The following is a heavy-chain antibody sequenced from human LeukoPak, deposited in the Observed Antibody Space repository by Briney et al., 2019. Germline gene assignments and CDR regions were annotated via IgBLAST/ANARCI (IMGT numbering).Heavy chain of an antibody. CDR3: ARLTGSSSSGRYFDY. J-gene: IGHJ4*02. D-gene: IGHD6-6*01. CDR2: ISSDGGST. Sequence: GSLRLSCAASGFTFSSYAMHWVRHAPRKGLEYVSAISSDGGSTYYANSVKGRFTISRDNSKNTLYLQMGSLRAEDMAVYYCARLTGSSSSGRYFDYWGQGTLVTVSS. V-gene: IGHV3-64*01. CDR1: GFTFSSYA.